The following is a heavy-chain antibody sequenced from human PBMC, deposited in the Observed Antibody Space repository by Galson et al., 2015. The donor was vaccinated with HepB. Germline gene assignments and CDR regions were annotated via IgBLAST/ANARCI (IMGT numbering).Heavy chain of an antibody. CDR3: AREWLGGYSYGCFDY. Sequence: SLRLSCAASGFTFSSYAMHWVRQAPGKGLEWVAVISYDGSNKYYADSVKGRFTISRDNSKNTLSLQMSSLRAEDTAIYYCAREWLGGYSYGCFDYWGQGTLVTVSS. V-gene: IGHV3-30-3*01. CDR1: GFTFSSYA. D-gene: IGHD5-18*01. J-gene: IGHJ4*02. CDR2: ISYDGSNK.